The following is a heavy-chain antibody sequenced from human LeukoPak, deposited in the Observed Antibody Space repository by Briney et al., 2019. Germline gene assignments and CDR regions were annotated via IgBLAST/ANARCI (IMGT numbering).Heavy chain of an antibody. CDR3: AREKTYVWGSYRYPFDY. Sequence: GGSLRLSCAASGFTFSSYAMSWVRQAPGKGLEWVAVISYDGSNKYYADSVKGRFTISRDNSKNTLYLQMNSLRAEDTAVYYCAREKTYVWGSYRYPFDYWGQGTLVTVSS. CDR2: ISYDGSNK. CDR1: GFTFSSYA. V-gene: IGHV3-30-3*01. J-gene: IGHJ4*02. D-gene: IGHD3-16*02.